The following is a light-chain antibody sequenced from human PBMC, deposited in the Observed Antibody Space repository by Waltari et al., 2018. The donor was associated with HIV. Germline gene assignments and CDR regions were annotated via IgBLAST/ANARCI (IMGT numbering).Light chain of an antibody. Sequence: QSALAQPASVSGSPGQSITISCTGTTSDVGTYNYVSWYQQHPGKGPKLVIFDVSHRPSGISDRFSGSMSGNTASLTISGLRAEDEADYFCSSYSTNTNNSPWVFGGGTKVTVL. CDR3: SSYSTNTNNSPWV. CDR2: DVS. CDR1: TSDVGTYNY. V-gene: IGLV2-14*03. J-gene: IGLJ3*02.